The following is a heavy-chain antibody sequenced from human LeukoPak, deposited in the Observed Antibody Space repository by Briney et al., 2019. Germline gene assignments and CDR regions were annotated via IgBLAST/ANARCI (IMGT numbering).Heavy chain of an antibody. CDR3: ARGLVGATTSPYYYYYMDV. CDR2: IYTSGST. Sequence: SETLSLTCTVSGGSISSYYWSWIRQPAGKGLEWIGRIYTSGSTNYNPSLKSRVTISVDTSKNQFSLKLSSVTAADTAVYYCARGLVGATTSPYYYYYMDVWGKGTTVTASS. D-gene: IGHD1-26*01. V-gene: IGHV4-4*07. CDR1: GGSISSYY. J-gene: IGHJ6*03.